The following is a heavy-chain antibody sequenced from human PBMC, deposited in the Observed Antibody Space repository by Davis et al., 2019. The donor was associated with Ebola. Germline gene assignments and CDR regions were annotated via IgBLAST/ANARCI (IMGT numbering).Heavy chain of an antibody. D-gene: IGHD6-6*01. Sequence: MPSETLSLTCAVYGGSFSGYYWNWIRQPPGKGLEWIGEINHSGRTNYNPSLKSRVTISVDTSKNQFSLKLSSVTAADTAVYYCARLADYYYYGWTSGAKGPRSPSP. CDR3: ARLADYYYYGWTS. CDR1: GGSFSGYY. CDR2: INHSGRT. V-gene: IGHV4-34*01. J-gene: IGHJ6*02.